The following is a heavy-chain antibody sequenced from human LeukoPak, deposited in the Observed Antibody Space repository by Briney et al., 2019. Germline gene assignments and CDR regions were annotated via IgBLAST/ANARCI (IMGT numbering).Heavy chain of an antibody. V-gene: IGHV1-18*01. CDR2: ISAYNGNT. CDR3: ARGKFRLSDSWFDP. CDR1: GYTFTSYG. D-gene: IGHD3-16*01. J-gene: IGHJ5*02. Sequence: ASXXVXCKASGYTFTSYGISWVRQAPGQGLEWMGWISAYNGNTNYAQKLQGRVTMTTDTSTSTAYMELRSLRSDDTAVYYCARGKFRLSDSWFDPWGQGTLVTVSS.